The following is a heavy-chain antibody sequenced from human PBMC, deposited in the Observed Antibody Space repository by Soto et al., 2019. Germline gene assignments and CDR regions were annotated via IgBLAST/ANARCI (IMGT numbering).Heavy chain of an antibody. CDR3: AKESVPYDILTGYSYGMGV. CDR2: ISGSGGST. Sequence: GGSLRLSCAASGFTFSSYAMSWVRQAPGKGLEWVSAISGSGGSTYYADSGKGRFTISRDNSKNTLYLQMNSLRAEDTAVYYCAKESVPYDILTGYSYGMGVWGQGTTVTVSS. CDR1: GFTFSSYA. J-gene: IGHJ6*02. V-gene: IGHV3-23*01. D-gene: IGHD3-9*01.